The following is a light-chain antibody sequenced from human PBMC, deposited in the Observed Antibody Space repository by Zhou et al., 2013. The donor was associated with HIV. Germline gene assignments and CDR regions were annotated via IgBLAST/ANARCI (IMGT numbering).Light chain of an antibody. CDR3: QQANSFPLT. V-gene: IGKV1-9*01. CDR1: QGISSY. J-gene: IGKJ4*01. Sequence: IQLTQSPSSLSASVGDRVTITCRASQGISSYLAWYQQKPGKAPKLLIYAASTLQSGVTSRFSGSGSGTDFTLTISSLQPEDFATYYCQQANSFPLTFGGGTKVEIK. CDR2: AAS.